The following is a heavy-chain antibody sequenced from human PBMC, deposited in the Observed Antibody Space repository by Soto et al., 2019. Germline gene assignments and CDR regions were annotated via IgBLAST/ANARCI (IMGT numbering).Heavy chain of an antibody. CDR2: ISSSSSYT. CDR3: ARDVGWDYYDSSGYHPNLDY. D-gene: IGHD3-22*01. CDR1: GFTFSDYY. V-gene: IGHV3-11*05. J-gene: IGHJ4*02. Sequence: GGSLRLSCAASGFTFSDYYMSWIRQAPGKGLEWVSYISSSSSYTNYADSVKGRFTISRDNAKNSLYLQMNSLRAEDTAVYYCARDVGWDYYDSSGYHPNLDYWGQGTLVTVS.